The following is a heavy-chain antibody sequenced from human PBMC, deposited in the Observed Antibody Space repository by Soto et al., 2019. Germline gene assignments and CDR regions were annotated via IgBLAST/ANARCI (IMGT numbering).Heavy chain of an antibody. CDR1: GFTFSSYA. CDR3: AKRTKTYYYDSSGYGDAFDI. D-gene: IGHD3-22*01. CDR2: ISYDGSNK. Sequence: GGSLRLSCAASGFTFSSYAMHWVRQAPGKGLEWVAVISYDGSNKYYADSVKGRFTISRDNSKNTLYLQMNSLRAEDTAVYYCAKRTKTYYYDSSGYGDAFDIWGQGTMVTVSS. V-gene: IGHV3-30-3*01. J-gene: IGHJ3*02.